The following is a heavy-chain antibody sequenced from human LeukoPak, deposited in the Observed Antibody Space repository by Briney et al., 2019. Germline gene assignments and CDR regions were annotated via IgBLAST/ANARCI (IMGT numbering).Heavy chain of an antibody. J-gene: IGHJ5*02. V-gene: IGHV3-64D*06. CDR2: ISSNGGST. CDR1: GFTFSSYA. Sequence: GGSLRLSSSASGFTFSSYAMHWVRQAPGKGLEYVSAISSNGGSTYYADSVKGRFTISRDNSKNTLYLQMSSLRAEDTAVYYCVKDHAPYSITDWFDPWGQGTLVTVSS. D-gene: IGHD6-13*01. CDR3: VKDHAPYSITDWFDP.